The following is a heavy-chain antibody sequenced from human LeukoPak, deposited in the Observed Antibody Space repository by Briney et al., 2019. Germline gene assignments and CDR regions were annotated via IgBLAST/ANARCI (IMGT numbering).Heavy chain of an antibody. J-gene: IGHJ2*01. Sequence: PSETLSLTCTVSGGSISGYYWSWIRQPPGKGLEWIGYIYTIGSANYNPSLKSRVTISVDTSTNQFSLKLASVTAADTAVYYCARHGGWYFDLWGRGTLVTVSS. CDR2: IYTIGSA. D-gene: IGHD3-16*01. CDR1: GGSISGYY. V-gene: IGHV4-4*09. CDR3: ARHGGWYFDL.